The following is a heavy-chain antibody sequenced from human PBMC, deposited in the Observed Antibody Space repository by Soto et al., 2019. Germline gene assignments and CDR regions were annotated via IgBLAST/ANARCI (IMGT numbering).Heavy chain of an antibody. CDR3: ARDPVAYCGGDCRTFDY. D-gene: IGHD2-21*02. Sequence: QVQLVESGGGVVQPGRSLRLSCAASGFTFSSYAMHWVRQAPGKGLEWVAVISYDGSNKYSADSVKGRFTISRDNSKNTLSLQMNSLLADETAVDYCARDPVAYCGGDCRTFDYWGQGTLVTVSS. CDR1: GFTFSSYA. V-gene: IGHV3-30-3*01. J-gene: IGHJ4*02. CDR2: ISYDGSNK.